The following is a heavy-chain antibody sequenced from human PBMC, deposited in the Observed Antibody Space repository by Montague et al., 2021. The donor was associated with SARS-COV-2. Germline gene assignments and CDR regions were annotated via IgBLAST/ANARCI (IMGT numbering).Heavy chain of an antibody. D-gene: IGHD1-26*01. J-gene: IGHJ4*02. Sequence: GSSFYNPSLKSRLTISVDTSKNRFSLRLSSVTAADTAIYFCASQSGSYYNYFDLWGQGTLVTVSS. CDR2: GSS. V-gene: IGHV4-31*02. CDR3: ASQSGSYYNYFDL.